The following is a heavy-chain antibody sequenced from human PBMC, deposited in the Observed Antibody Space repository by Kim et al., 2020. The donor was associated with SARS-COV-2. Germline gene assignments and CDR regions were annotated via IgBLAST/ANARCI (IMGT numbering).Heavy chain of an antibody. Sequence: VKGRFTISRDNSKNTLYLQMNSLRAEDTAVYYCARDFRPDYYDSSGYLDYWGQGTLVTVSS. CDR3: ARDFRPDYYDSSGYLDY. V-gene: IGHV3-30*07. D-gene: IGHD3-22*01. J-gene: IGHJ4*02.